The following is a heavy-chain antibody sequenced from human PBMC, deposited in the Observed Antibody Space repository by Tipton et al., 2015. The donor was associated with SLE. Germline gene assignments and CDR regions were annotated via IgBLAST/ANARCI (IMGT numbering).Heavy chain of an antibody. Sequence: TLSLTCTVSGGSISSSCYYWVWLRPPPGKGLEWIGSIYYSGSTYYNPALKSRVTISVDPSKNQFYLTQSSVTAADAAVYYCARAAPPSPYCCGGSCYSEPFWYYSSDMNVGRKGTTVSVSS. CDR2: IYYSGST. CDR3: ARAAPPSPYCCGGSCYSEPFWYYSSDMNV. CDR1: GGSISSSCYY. V-gene: IGHV4-39*01. D-gene: IGHD2-15*01. J-gene: IGHJ6*03.